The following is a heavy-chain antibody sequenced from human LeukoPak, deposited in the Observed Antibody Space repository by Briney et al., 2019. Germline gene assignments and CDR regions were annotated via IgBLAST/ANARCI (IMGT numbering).Heavy chain of an antibody. CDR1: GGSISSYF. Sequence: SETLSLTCTVSGGSISSYFWSWFRQPPGKGLEWIGYISYSGSTNYNPSLKSRITISLDTSKNQFSLKLSSVTAADTAVYYCAREHCSGGSCYYYYMDVWGKGTTVTVSS. CDR3: AREHCSGGSCYYYYMDV. D-gene: IGHD2-15*01. V-gene: IGHV4-59*12. J-gene: IGHJ6*03. CDR2: ISYSGST.